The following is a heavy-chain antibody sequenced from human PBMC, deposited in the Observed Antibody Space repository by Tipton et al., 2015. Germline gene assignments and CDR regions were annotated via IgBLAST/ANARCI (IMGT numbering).Heavy chain of an antibody. CDR2: IQYSGGT. D-gene: IGHD4-23*01. CDR1: SDSINKYY. Sequence: LRLSCTVSSDSINKYYWSWIRQPPGKELQWIGYIQYSGGTNYNPSLESRVSMSVDTSKTQFSLEMRSVTATDTAVYYCARARGRHGGLFDSWAQGSLVTVSS. CDR3: ARARGRHGGLFDS. J-gene: IGHJ4*02. V-gene: IGHV4-59*01.